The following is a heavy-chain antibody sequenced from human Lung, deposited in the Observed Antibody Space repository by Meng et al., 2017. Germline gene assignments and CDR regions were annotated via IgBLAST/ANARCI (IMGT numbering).Heavy chain of an antibody. J-gene: IGHJ4*02. CDR2: TYYRSKWYN. Sequence: QVHLQQSGPGLVKPAQTLPLTCAISGDSVSSNRAAWNWIRQSPSRGLDWLGRTYYRSKWYNGYAVSVRSRITINPDTSKNQFSLQLNSVTPEDTAVYYCARSQQWLDSWGQGTLVTVSS. V-gene: IGHV6-1*01. D-gene: IGHD6-19*01. CDR1: GDSVSSNRAA. CDR3: ARSQQWLDS.